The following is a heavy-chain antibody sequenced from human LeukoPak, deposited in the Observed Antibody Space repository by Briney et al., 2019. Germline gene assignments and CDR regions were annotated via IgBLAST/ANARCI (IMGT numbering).Heavy chain of an antibody. CDR2: SYHSGST. Sequence: PSETLSLTCAVSGGSISSSYWWSWVRQRPGKGLEWIGESYHSGSTNYNPSLKSRVTISVDKSKNQFSLKPSSVTAADTAVYYCASTTALSIAARVVRRKNAFDIWGQGTMVTVSS. D-gene: IGHD6-6*01. CDR1: GGSISSSYW. J-gene: IGHJ3*02. CDR3: ASTTALSIAARVVRRKNAFDI. V-gene: IGHV4-4*02.